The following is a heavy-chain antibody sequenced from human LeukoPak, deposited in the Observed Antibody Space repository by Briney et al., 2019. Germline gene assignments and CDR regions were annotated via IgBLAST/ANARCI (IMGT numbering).Heavy chain of an antibody. J-gene: IGHJ4*02. CDR1: GFTFSSYA. CDR3: ATHLVVVTAFDY. D-gene: IGHD2-21*02. Sequence: GGSLRLSCAASGFTFSSYAMSWVRQAPGKGLEWVSAISGSGGSTYYADSVKGRFTISRDNSKNTLYLQMNSLRAEDTAVYYCATHLVVVTAFDYWGQGTLVTVSS. CDR2: ISGSGGST. V-gene: IGHV3-23*01.